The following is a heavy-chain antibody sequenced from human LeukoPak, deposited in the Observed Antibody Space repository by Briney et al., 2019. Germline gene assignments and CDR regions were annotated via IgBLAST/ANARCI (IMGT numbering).Heavy chain of an antibody. CDR3: ARDSGANYGSAGRYFDY. CDR2: IYYSGSI. Sequence: SETLSLTCTVSGGSIRRSSYYWGWIRQPPGKGLEWIGTIYYSGSIYSNPSLKSRVTISVDTSKNQFSLKLSSVTAADTAVYYCARDSGANYGSAGRYFDYWGQGTLVTVSS. CDR1: GGSIRRSSYY. J-gene: IGHJ4*02. D-gene: IGHD3-10*01. V-gene: IGHV4-39*07.